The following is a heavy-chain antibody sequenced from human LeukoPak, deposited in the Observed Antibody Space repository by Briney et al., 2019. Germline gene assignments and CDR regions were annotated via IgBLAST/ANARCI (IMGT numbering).Heavy chain of an antibody. CDR2: ISYDGTNK. J-gene: IGHJ4*02. Sequence: GGSLRLSCAASGFTFSTYAMHWVRQAPGKGLEWVALISYDGTNKYYADSVKGRFTISRDDSKNTLYLQMDSLRAEDTAVYYCARVQWLVWGIEYWGQGTLVTVSS. CDR3: ARVQWLVWGIEY. D-gene: IGHD6-19*01. CDR1: GFTFSTYA. V-gene: IGHV3-30*04.